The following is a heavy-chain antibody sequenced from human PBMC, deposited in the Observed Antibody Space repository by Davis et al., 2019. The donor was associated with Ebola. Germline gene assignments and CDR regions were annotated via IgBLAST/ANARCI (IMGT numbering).Heavy chain of an antibody. Sequence: SETLSLTCNISGGSISGQDWSWIRQPPGKGLEWIGYIQYSGNTNYNPSLMYRVTISVDTSKNQLSLKLKYVTSADTAVYYCARYMVAAGTWWFDPWGQGTLVTFSS. D-gene: IGHD2-15*01. CDR1: GGSISGQD. V-gene: IGHV4-59*11. CDR2: IQYSGNT. J-gene: IGHJ5*02. CDR3: ARYMVAAGTWWFDP.